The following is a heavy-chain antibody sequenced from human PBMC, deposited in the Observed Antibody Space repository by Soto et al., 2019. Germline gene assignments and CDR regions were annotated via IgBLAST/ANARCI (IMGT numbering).Heavy chain of an antibody. CDR3: ARTCGGRGYFDT. V-gene: IGHV4-31*03. CDR2: MFPTVGA. D-gene: IGHD2-21*01. J-gene: IGHJ4*02. Sequence: SVTLSLPCSLSGSSITNGSCYWNWIRPNPDEGFEWIDNMFPTVGALFNPPFKSRSQLSVDTSANHFSLRLGFVTAADTALYRGARTCGGRGYFDTWGLGILVTAFS. CDR1: GSSITNGSCY.